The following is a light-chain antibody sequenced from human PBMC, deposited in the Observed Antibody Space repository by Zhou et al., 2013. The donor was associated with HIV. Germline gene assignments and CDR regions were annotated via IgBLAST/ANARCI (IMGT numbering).Light chain of an antibody. CDR1: QTIHSN. Sequence: EILMTQSPATLSASPGSSASLSCRASQTIHSNLAWYQQTSGQPPRLLIHDASTRAKGVPARFVGSGSGTEFSLSITTLQPEDFATYYCQQFRTWPYTFGGGT. V-gene: IGKV3-15*01. J-gene: IGKJ4*01. CDR2: DAS. CDR3: QQFRTWPYT.